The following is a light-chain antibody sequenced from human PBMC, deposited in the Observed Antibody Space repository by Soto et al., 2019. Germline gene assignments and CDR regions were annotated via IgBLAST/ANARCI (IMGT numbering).Light chain of an antibody. CDR1: QSLLYSPKNKNY. V-gene: IGKV4-1*01. Sequence: DIVMTQFPDSLAVSLGERATINCKSSQSLLYSPKNKNYLAWYQQKPGQPPKLLIYWASTRGSGVPDRFSGSGSGTDFTLTISSLQAEDVAIYYCQQYYSTPAVTFGGGTKVEIK. CDR3: QQYYSTPAVT. J-gene: IGKJ4*01. CDR2: WAS.